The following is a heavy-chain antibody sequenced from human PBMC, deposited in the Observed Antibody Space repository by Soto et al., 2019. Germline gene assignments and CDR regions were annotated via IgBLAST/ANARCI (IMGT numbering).Heavy chain of an antibody. Sequence: EVQVVESGGGLVQPGRSLRLSCKASGFTFGDYSMSWFRQAPGKGLEWVGFIRRRPDGGTPEYGASVKGRFSISKDDSNTIAYLQMNSLKTEDTAVYYCSRTIGIPGTTWFDAWGQGTQVTVSS. V-gene: IGHV3-49*03. CDR2: IRRRPDGGTP. CDR1: GFTFGDYS. J-gene: IGHJ5*02. CDR3: SRTIGIPGTTWFDA. D-gene: IGHD1-7*01.